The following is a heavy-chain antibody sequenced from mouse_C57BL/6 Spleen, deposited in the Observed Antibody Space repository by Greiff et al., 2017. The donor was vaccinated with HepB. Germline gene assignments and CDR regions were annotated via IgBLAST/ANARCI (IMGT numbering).Heavy chain of an antibody. D-gene: IGHD1-1*01. Sequence: VQLQQPGAELVRPGTSVKLSCKASGYTFTSYWMHWVKQRPGQGLEWIGVIDPSDSYTNYNQKFKGKATLTVDTSSSTAYMQLSSLTSEDSAVYYCARCYHYYGSSGFAYWGQGTLVTVSA. CDR1: GYTFTSYW. J-gene: IGHJ3*01. CDR3: ARCYHYYGSSGFAY. V-gene: IGHV1-59*01. CDR2: IDPSDSYT.